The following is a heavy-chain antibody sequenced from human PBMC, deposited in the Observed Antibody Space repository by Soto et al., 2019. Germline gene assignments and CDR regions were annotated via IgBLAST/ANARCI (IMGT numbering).Heavy chain of an antibody. D-gene: IGHD1-1*01. CDR1: GFTFSSFA. J-gene: IGHJ3*02. CDR3: AKDRGGTSTPLPFDI. V-gene: IGHV3-23*01. CDR2: ISGGGGST. Sequence: GGSLRLSCAASGFTFSSFAMSWVRQAPGKGLEWVSSISGGGGSTYYADSVKGRFSISRDNSKNTLCLQMNSLRAEDTAAYYCAKDRGGTSTPLPFDIWGQGTMVTVSS.